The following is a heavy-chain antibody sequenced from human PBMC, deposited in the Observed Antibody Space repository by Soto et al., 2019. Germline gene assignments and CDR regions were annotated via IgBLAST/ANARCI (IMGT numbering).Heavy chain of an antibody. J-gene: IGHJ4*02. D-gene: IGHD3-22*01. CDR2: IYSGGST. Sequence: GSLRLSCAASGFTVSSIYMSWVRQAPGKGLEWVSVIYSGGSTYYADSVKGRFTISRDNSKNTLYLQMNSLRAEDTAVYYCARVIVRTSYYDSSGYYFNYWGQGTQVTVSS. CDR1: GFTVSSIY. CDR3: ARVIVRTSYYDSSGYYFNY. V-gene: IGHV3-66*01.